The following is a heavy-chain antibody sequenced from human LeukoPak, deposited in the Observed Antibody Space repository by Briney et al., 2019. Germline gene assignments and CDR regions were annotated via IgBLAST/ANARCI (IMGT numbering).Heavy chain of an antibody. CDR3: AISVGDSSSWPTSFDY. Sequence: GESLQISCKGSGYSFTSYWIGWVRQMPGKGLEWMGIIYPGDSDTRYSPSFQGQVTISADKSISTAYLQWSSLKASDTAMYYCAISVGDSSSWPTSFDYWGQGTLVTVSS. J-gene: IGHJ4*02. D-gene: IGHD6-13*01. V-gene: IGHV5-51*01. CDR1: GYSFTSYW. CDR2: IYPGDSDT.